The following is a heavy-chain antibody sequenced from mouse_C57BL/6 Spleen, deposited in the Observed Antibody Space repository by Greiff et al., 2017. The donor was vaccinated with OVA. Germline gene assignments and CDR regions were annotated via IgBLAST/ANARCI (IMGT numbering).Heavy chain of an antibody. Sequence: EVQLVESGGGLVKPGGSLKLSCAASGFTFSSYTMSWVRQTPEKRLEWVATISGGGGNTYYPDSVKGRFTISRDNAKNTLYLQMSSLRSEDTALYYCARHRAYGSPYAMDYWGQGTSVTVSS. CDR1: GFTFSSYT. V-gene: IGHV5-9*01. CDR2: ISGGGGNT. J-gene: IGHJ4*01. CDR3: ARHRAYGSPYAMDY. D-gene: IGHD1-1*01.